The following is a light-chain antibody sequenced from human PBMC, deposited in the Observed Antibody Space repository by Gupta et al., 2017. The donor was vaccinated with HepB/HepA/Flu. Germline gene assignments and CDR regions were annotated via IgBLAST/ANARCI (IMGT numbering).Light chain of an antibody. V-gene: IGLV2-14*03. Sequence: QSGLTQPASMSGSPGQSLIISCTGTRSDVGGFNYVSWYQQHRGKATKLMIYDVSERPSGVSNRFSGSKAGNTASLTISGLKAEDDADYYCMAYTTGDGGIFGGGTKLTVL. CDR3: MAYTTGDGGI. J-gene: IGLJ2*01. CDR2: DVS. CDR1: RSDVGGFNY.